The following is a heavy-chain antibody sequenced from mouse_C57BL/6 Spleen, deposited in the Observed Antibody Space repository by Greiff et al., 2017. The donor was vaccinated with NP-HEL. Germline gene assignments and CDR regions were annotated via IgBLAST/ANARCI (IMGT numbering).Heavy chain of an antibody. Sequence: EVQLQQSGPELVKPGASVKISCKASGYTFTDYYMNWVKQSHGKSLEWIGDINHNNGGTSYNQKFKGKATLTVDKSSSTAYMELRSLTYEDSAVYYCARSYYAMDYWGQGTSVTVSS. CDR3: ARSYYAMDY. J-gene: IGHJ4*01. V-gene: IGHV1-26*01. CDR1: GYTFTDYY. CDR2: INHNNGGT.